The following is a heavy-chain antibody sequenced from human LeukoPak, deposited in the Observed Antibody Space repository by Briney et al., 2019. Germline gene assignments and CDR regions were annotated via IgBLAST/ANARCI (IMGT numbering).Heavy chain of an antibody. CDR1: GFTFSSYA. Sequence: GGSLRLSCAASGFTFSSYAMSWVRQAPGKGLEWVSYISSSGSTIYYADSVKGRFTISRDNAKNSLYLQMNSLRAEDTAVYYCARDRDSGYDFDYWGQGTPVTVSS. CDR2: ISSSGSTI. V-gene: IGHV3-48*03. CDR3: ARDRDSGYDFDY. D-gene: IGHD5-12*01. J-gene: IGHJ4*02.